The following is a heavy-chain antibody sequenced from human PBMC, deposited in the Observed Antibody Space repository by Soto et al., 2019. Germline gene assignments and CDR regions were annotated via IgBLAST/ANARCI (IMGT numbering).Heavy chain of an antibody. CDR2: ISNDGSNE. CDR1: GFTFRWFG. J-gene: IGHJ6*02. CDR3: AKDRSSSSSSGVYYYYGMDV. Sequence: GGSLRLSCAGSGFTFRWFGMNWVRQAPGKGLEWVARISNDGSNEYYVDSVKGRFTISRDNAKNSLYLQMNSLRAEDTALYYCAKDRSSSSSSGVYYYYGMDVWGQGTTVTVSS. V-gene: IGHV3-30*18. D-gene: IGHD6-6*01.